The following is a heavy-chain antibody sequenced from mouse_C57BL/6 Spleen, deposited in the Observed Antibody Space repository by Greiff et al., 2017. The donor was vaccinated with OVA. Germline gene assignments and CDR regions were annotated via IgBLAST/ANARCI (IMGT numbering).Heavy chain of an antibody. CDR3: ARRAVVADFDY. CDR1: GYSITSGYY. CDR2: ISYDGSN. Sequence: EVKLVESGPGLVKPSQSLSLTCSVTGYSITSGYYWNWIRQFPGNKLEWMGYISYDGSNNYNPSLKNRISITRDTSKNQFFLKLNSVTTEDTATYYCARRAVVADFDYWGQGTTLTVSS. D-gene: IGHD1-1*01. J-gene: IGHJ2*01. V-gene: IGHV3-6*01.